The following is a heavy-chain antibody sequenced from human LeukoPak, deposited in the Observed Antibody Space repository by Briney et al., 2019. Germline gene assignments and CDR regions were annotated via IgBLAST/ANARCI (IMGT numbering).Heavy chain of an antibody. CDR3: AKDSAPGYYYDSSGYLDY. CDR1: GFTFSSYG. Sequence: GRSLRLSCAASGFTFSSYGMHWVRQAPGKGLEWVAVISYGGSNKYYADSVKGRFTISRDNSKNTLYLQMNSLRAEDTAVYYCAKDSAPGYYYDSSGYLDYWGQGTLVTVSS. CDR2: ISYGGSNK. V-gene: IGHV3-30*18. J-gene: IGHJ4*02. D-gene: IGHD3-22*01.